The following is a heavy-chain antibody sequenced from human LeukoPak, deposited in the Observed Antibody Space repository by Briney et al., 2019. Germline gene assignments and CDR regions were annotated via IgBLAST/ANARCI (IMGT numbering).Heavy chain of an antibody. Sequence: GGSLRLSCAASGFTFSRYAMHWVRQAPGKGLEWVAVISYDGSNKYYADSVKGRFTISRDNSKNTLYLQMNSLRAEDTAVYYCARDRSGGSGAFDIWGQGTMVTVSS. V-gene: IGHV3-30-3*01. CDR3: ARDRSGGSGAFDI. J-gene: IGHJ3*02. CDR2: ISYDGSNK. CDR1: GFTFSRYA. D-gene: IGHD3-10*01.